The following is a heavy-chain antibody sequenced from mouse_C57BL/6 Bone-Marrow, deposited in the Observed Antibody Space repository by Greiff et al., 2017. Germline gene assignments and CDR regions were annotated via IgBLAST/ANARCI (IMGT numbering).Heavy chain of an antibody. V-gene: IGHV5-4*01. CDR2: ISDGGSYT. D-gene: IGHD1-1*01. Sequence: DVQLVESGGGLVKPGGSLQLSCAASGFTFSSYAMSWVRQTPEKRLEWVATISDGGSYTYYPDNVKGRFTISRDNAKNNLYLQMSHLKSEDTAMYYCARGELRSYYYAMDYWGQGTSVTVSS. J-gene: IGHJ4*01. CDR3: ARGELRSYYYAMDY. CDR1: GFTFSSYA.